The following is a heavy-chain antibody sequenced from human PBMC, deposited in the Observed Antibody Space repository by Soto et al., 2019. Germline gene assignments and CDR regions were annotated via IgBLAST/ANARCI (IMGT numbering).Heavy chain of an antibody. CDR1: GFTFGDYA. CDR3: NRNQYYYAMDV. V-gene: IGHV3-49*04. Sequence: GSLRLSCTASGFTFGDYAMSWVRQAPGKGLEWVGFIRSNDYGGASEYAASVKGRFTISRDDTNSIAYLQMNSLKTEDTAVYYCNRNQYYYAMDVWGQGTTVTVSS. J-gene: IGHJ6*02. CDR2: IRSNDYGGAS.